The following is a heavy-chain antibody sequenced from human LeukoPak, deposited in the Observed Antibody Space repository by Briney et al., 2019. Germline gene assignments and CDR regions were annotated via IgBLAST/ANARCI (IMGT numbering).Heavy chain of an antibody. V-gene: IGHV1-2*02. J-gene: IGHJ4*02. CDR3: ARGYNWNYYFDY. CDR1: GYTFTGYY. CDR2: INPNSGGT. D-gene: IGHD1-7*01. Sequence: ASVKVSCKASGYTFTGYYMHWVRQAPGQGLEWMGWINPNSGGTNYAQKFQGRVTMTGDTSISTAYMELSRLRSDDTAVYYCARGYNWNYYFDYWGQGTLVTVSS.